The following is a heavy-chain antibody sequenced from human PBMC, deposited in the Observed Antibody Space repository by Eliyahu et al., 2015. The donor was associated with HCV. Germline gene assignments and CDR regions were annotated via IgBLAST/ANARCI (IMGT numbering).Heavy chain of an antibody. Sequence: WIGSIYYSGSTYYNPSLKSRVTISVDTSKNQFSLKLSSVTAADTAVYYCARRPIYCSGGSCYSYYYYYGMDVWGQGTTVTVSS. J-gene: IGHJ6*02. CDR2: IYYSGST. V-gene: IGHV4-39*01. D-gene: IGHD2-15*01. CDR3: ARRPIYCSGGSCYSYYYYYGMDV.